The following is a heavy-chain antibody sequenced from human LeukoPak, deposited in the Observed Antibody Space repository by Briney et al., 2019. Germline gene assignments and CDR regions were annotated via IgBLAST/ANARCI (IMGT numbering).Heavy chain of an antibody. Sequence: ASVKVSCKASGYTFSSYGINWVRQAPGQGLEWMGWISAYNGDTNYAQKLQGRVTMTTDTSTRIAYMEVRSLRSDDTAVYYCARTLLVVAAPRGGYYYGMDVWGQGTTVTVSS. CDR2: ISAYNGDT. CDR3: ARTLLVVAAPRGGYYYGMDV. V-gene: IGHV1-18*01. J-gene: IGHJ6*02. CDR1: GYTFSSYG. D-gene: IGHD2-15*01.